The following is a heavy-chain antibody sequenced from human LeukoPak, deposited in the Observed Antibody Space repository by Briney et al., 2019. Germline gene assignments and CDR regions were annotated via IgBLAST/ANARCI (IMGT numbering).Heavy chain of an antibody. D-gene: IGHD3-3*01. Sequence: SQTLSLTCTVSGGSISSGDYYWSWIRQPPGKGLEWIGYIYYSGSTYYNPPLKSRVTISVDTSKNQFSLKLSSVTAADTAVYYCARVSGYSTGFDYWGQGTLVTVSS. CDR1: GGSISSGDYY. CDR2: IYYSGST. J-gene: IGHJ4*02. V-gene: IGHV4-30-4*01. CDR3: ARVSGYSTGFDY.